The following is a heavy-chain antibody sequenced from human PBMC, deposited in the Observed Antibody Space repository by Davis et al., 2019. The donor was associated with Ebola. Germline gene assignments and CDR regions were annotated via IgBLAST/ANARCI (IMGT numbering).Heavy chain of an antibody. CDR1: GYTFTIYG. Sequence: ASVKVSCKASGYTFTIYGISWVRQAPGQGLEWMGWISAYNGNTNYAQKFQGRVTITADKSTSTAYMELSSLRSEDTAVYYCASRGTTGTTGYFDYWGQGTLVTVSS. CDR3: ASRGTTGTTGYFDY. CDR2: ISAYNGNT. V-gene: IGHV1-18*01. J-gene: IGHJ4*02. D-gene: IGHD1-1*01.